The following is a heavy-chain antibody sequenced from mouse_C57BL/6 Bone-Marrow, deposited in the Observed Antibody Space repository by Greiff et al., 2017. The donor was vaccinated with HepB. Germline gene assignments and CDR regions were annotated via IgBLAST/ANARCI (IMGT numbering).Heavy chain of an antibody. Sequence: VQLQQPGAELVKPGASVKLSCKASGYTFTSYWMHWAKQRPGQGLEWIGMIHPNSGSTNYNEKFKSKATLTVDKSSSTAYMQLSSLTSEDSAVYYCARSGYDGYYGVFYAMDYWGQGTSVTVSS. V-gene: IGHV1-64*01. J-gene: IGHJ4*01. CDR2: IHPNSGST. CDR1: GYTFTSYW. CDR3: ARSGYDGYYGVFYAMDY. D-gene: IGHD2-3*01.